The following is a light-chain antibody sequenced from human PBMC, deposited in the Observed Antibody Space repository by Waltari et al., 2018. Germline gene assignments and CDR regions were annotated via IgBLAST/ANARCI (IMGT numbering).Light chain of an antibody. J-gene: IGLJ3*02. CDR2: DVS. CDR3: CSYSGSFTWV. Sequence: QSALTQPRSVSGSPGQSVTISCTGTSSDVGAYNHVSWYQHHPDKVPKLMIYDVSKRPSGVPDRCSGSKSGNTASLTISGRHAEDEADYYCCSYSGSFTWVFGGGTKLTVL. CDR1: SSDVGAYNH. V-gene: IGLV2-11*01.